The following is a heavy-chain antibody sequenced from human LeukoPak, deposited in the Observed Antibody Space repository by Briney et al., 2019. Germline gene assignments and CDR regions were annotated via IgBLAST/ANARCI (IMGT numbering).Heavy chain of an antibody. V-gene: IGHV4-39*07. CDR3: ARAGYYYDSSGYSPFDY. D-gene: IGHD3-22*01. CDR2: IYYSGST. Sequence: SETLSLTCTVSGGSISSSSYYWGWIRQPPGKGLEWIGSIYYSGSTYSNPSLKSRVTISVDTSKNQFSLKLSSVTAADTAVYYCARAGYYYDSSGYSPFDYWGQGTLVTVSS. J-gene: IGHJ4*02. CDR1: GGSISSSSYY.